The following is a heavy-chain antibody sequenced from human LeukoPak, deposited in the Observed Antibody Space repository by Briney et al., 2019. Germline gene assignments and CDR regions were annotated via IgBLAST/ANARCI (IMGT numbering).Heavy chain of an antibody. J-gene: IGHJ4*02. CDR2: IWYDGSNK. D-gene: IGHD5-12*01. CDR1: GFTFSNYG. CDR3: AKDLGLGGGYGGGDY. Sequence: GGSLRLSCAASGFTFSNYGMHWVRQAPGKGLEWVAVIWYDGSNKYYADSVKGRLTISRDNSKNTLYLQMNSLRAADTAVYFCAKDLGLGGGYGGGDYWGQGTLVTVSS. V-gene: IGHV3-33*06.